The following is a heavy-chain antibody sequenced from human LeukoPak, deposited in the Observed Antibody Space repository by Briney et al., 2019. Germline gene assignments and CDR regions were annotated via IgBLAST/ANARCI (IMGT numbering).Heavy chain of an antibody. J-gene: IGHJ4*02. CDR3: ARDPGSAVAVLFDY. V-gene: IGHV1-2*02. CDR2: INPNSGGT. Sequence: ASVKVSCKASGYTFTGYYMHWVRQAPGQGLEWMGWINPNSGGTNYAQKFQGRVTMTRDTSISTAYMELSRLRSDDTAVYYCARDPGSAVAVLFDYWGQGTLVTVSS. D-gene: IGHD6-19*01. CDR1: GYTFTGYY.